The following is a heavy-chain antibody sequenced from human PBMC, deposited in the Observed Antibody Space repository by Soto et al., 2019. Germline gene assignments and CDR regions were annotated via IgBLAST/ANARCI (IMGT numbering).Heavy chain of an antibody. J-gene: IGHJ3*02. CDR1: GGSISDFY. CDR3: ARGYYDSSGPGVAFDI. Sequence: SETLSLSCNVSGGSISDFYWGWIRQPPGQGLEWIAYMYYSGSTKTNPSLKSRVTLSVDMSKKQFSLNLSSLTAADTAVYFCARGYYDSSGPGVAFDICGPGTMVT. V-gene: IGHV4-59*01. D-gene: IGHD3-22*01. CDR2: MYYSGST.